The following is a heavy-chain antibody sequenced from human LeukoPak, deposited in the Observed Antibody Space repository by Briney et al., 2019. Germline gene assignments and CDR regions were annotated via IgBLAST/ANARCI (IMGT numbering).Heavy chain of an antibody. D-gene: IGHD4-23*01. CDR3: ASSSHYGGNLPNFDY. V-gene: IGHV1-2*02. J-gene: IGHJ4*02. CDR1: GYTFTGYY. Sequence: ASVKVSCKASGYTFTGYYMHWVRQAPRQGLEWMGWINPNSGGTNYAQKFQGRVTMTRDTSISTAYMELSRLRSDDTAVYYCASSSHYGGNLPNFDYWGQGTLVTVSS. CDR2: INPNSGGT.